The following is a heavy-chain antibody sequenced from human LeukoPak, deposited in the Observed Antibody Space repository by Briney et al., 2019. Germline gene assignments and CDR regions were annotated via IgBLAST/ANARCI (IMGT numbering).Heavy chain of an antibody. V-gene: IGHV3-30*02. D-gene: IGHD3-22*01. Sequence: GGSLRLSCAASGFTFSSYGMHWVRQAPGKGLEWLAYIRHDGSNKYYADCVKGRFTISRDNSKNTLYLQMNSLRAEDTAVYYCAKPKTYYYDSSGYYYQHDAFDIWGQGTMVTVSS. CDR2: IRHDGSNK. CDR3: AKPKTYYYDSSGYYYQHDAFDI. CDR1: GFTFSSYG. J-gene: IGHJ3*02.